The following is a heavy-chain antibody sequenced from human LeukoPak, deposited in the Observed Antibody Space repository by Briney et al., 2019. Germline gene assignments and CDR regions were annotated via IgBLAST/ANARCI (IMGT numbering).Heavy chain of an antibody. CDR3: ARDNRWPSTYGDYFHDAFDI. Sequence: PGGSLRLSCAASGFTFSDYYMSWVRQAPGKGLEWVANIKQDGSEKYYVDSVKGRFTISRDNAKNSLYLQMNSLRAEDTAVYYCARDNRWPSTYGDYFHDAFDIWGQGTMVTVSS. D-gene: IGHD4-17*01. CDR1: GFTFSDYY. CDR2: IKQDGSEK. J-gene: IGHJ3*02. V-gene: IGHV3-7*05.